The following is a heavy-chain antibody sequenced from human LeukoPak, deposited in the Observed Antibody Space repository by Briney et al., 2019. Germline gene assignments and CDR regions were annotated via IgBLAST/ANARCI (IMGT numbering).Heavy chain of an antibody. D-gene: IGHD2-15*01. Sequence: PSETLSLTCTVSGGFISSDYWSWIRQPPGKGLEWLGYIYNSATYNPYLRSRVTISVDTSKNQFSLKLSSVTAADTAVYFCAGIYYSGGSLRQAYWGQGTLVTVSS. J-gene: IGHJ4*02. CDR1: GGFISSDY. V-gene: IGHV4-59*01. CDR2: IYNSA. CDR3: AGIYYSGGSLRQAY.